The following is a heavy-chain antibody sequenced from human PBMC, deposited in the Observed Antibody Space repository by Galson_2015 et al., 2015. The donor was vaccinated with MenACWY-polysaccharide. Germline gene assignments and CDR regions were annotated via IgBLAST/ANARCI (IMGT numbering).Heavy chain of an antibody. CDR3: TRRLVRGVIIRDFDS. CDR2: ISSSSRTK. D-gene: IGHD3-10*01. V-gene: IGHV3-48*04. Sequence: SLRLSCAASGFIFSDYNMMWVRQAPGRGLEWVSYISSSSRTKYYADSVKDRFTISRDNAKNSLYLQMNSLRAEDTAVYYCTRRLVRGVIIRDFDSWGQGTLVTVSS. J-gene: IGHJ4*02. CDR1: GFIFSDYN.